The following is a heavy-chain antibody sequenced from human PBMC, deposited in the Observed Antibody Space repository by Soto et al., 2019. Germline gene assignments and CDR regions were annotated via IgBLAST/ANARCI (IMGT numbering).Heavy chain of an antibody. V-gene: IGHV3-30*18. D-gene: IGHD4-17*01. Sequence: QVQLVESGEAVVRPGSPRSLPCEASGFTSSSNGSNWARQAPAKGLGWVAVISNDGSNKYYADSVKGRFTISRDNSKNTLYLQMNSLRAEDTAVYYCAKDLFPAVTPVDYWGQGTLVTVSS. CDR3: AKDLFPAVTPVDY. J-gene: IGHJ4*02. CDR2: ISNDGSNK. CDR1: GFTSSSNG.